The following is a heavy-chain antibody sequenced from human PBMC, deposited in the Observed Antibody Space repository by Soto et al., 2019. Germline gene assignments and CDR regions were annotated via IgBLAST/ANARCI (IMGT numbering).Heavy chain of an antibody. J-gene: IGHJ6*02. CDR2: INHSGST. CDR3: ARGRGGEWVVKKKYCGMDV. D-gene: IGHD3-16*01. V-gene: IGHV4-34*01. Sequence: SETLSLTCAVYGGSFSGYYWSWIRQPPGKGLEWSGEINHSGSTNYNPSLKSRVTISVDTSKNQFSLKLSSVIAADTAVYYCARGRGGEWVVKKKYCGMDVWVQVSTVAVYS. CDR1: GGSFSGYY.